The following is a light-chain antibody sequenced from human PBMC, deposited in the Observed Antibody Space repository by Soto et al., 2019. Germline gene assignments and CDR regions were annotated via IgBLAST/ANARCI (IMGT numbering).Light chain of an antibody. Sequence: EIVMTQSPATLSVSPGESATLSCRASQRVSSNLAWYQQKPGQAPRLLIYGASTRATGIPARFSGGGSGTESTLTISSLHSEDLAVYYCQQYNNWPPWTFGQGTKVE. CDR2: GAS. CDR1: QRVSSN. J-gene: IGKJ1*01. V-gene: IGKV3-15*01. CDR3: QQYNNWPPWT.